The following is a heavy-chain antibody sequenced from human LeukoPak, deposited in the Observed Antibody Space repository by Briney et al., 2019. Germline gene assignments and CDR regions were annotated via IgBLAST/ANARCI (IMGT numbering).Heavy chain of an antibody. CDR2: IKHDGSEK. Sequence: PGGSLRLSCAASGFTFTSSWMSWLRQAPGKGLEWVANIKHDGSEKYYVDSVKGRFTFSRDNAKNSLHLQMNSLRAEDTAVYYCARGGSVFDYWGQGTLVTVSS. CDR1: GFTFTSSW. CDR3: ARGGSVFDY. V-gene: IGHV3-7*01. D-gene: IGHD2-15*01. J-gene: IGHJ4*02.